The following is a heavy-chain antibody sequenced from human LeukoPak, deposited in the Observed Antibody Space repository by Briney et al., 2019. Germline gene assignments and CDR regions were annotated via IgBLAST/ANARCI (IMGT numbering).Heavy chain of an antibody. Sequence: NPSETLSLTCTVSGGSISSSSYHWGWIRQPPGKGLEWIGSIYYSGSTYYNPSLKSRVTISVDTSKNQFSLKLSSVTAADTAVYYCAKRQWLVRGTNWFDPWGQGTLVTVSS. V-gene: IGHV4-39*01. J-gene: IGHJ5*02. CDR3: AKRQWLVRGTNWFDP. CDR2: IYYSGST. CDR1: GGSISSSSYH. D-gene: IGHD6-19*01.